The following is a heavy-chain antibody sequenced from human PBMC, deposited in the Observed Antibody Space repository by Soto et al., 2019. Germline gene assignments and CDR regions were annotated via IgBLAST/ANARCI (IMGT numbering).Heavy chain of an antibody. CDR2: TRDKANGYTT. CDR1: GFTFSDHY. D-gene: IGHD1-26*01. V-gene: IGHV3-72*01. J-gene: IGHJ4*02. CDR3: AKSPSGRYSFEN. Sequence: EVQLVESGGGLVQPGGSLRLSCAASGFTFSDHYMDRVRQAPGKGLEWVGRTRDKANGYTTEYAASVKGRFTISRDDSKTSMYLQMNSLNTEDTAMYYCAKSPSGRYSFENWGQGTLVTVSS.